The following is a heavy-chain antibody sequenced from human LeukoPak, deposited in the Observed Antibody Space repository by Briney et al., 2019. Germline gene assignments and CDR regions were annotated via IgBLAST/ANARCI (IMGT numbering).Heavy chain of an antibody. J-gene: IGHJ4*02. D-gene: IGHD6-19*01. CDR3: ARHLGIAVAGTVAPDY. CDR2: IYPVDSDT. V-gene: IGHV5-51*01. Sequence: GESLKISCKGSGYIFTSYWIGWVRQMPGKGLEWMGIIYPVDSDTRYSPSFQGQVTISADKSISTAYLQWTSLKASDTAMYYCARHLGIAVAGTVAPDYWGQGTLVTVSS. CDR1: GYIFTSYW.